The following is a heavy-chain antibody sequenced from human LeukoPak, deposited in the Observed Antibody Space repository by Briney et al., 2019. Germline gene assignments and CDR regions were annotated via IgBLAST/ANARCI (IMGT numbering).Heavy chain of an antibody. CDR3: ARAPYYYGSGSPPDY. CDR2: IIPIFGTA. Sequence: ASVKVSCKASGGTFSSYAISWVRLAPGQGLEWMGGIIPIFGTANYAQKFQGRVTITADESTSTAYMELSSLRSEDTAVYYCARAPYYYGSGSPPDYWGQGTLVTVSS. V-gene: IGHV1-69*13. CDR1: GGTFSSYA. D-gene: IGHD3-10*01. J-gene: IGHJ4*02.